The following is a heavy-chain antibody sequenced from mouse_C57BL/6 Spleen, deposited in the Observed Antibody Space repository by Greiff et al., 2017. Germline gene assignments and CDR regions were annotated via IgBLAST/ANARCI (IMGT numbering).Heavy chain of an antibody. CDR2: IYPGGGYT. CDR1: GYTFTNYW. D-gene: IGHD2-2*01. J-gene: IGHJ4*01. Sequence: QVQLQQSGAELVRPGTSVKMSCKASGYTFTNYWIGWAKQRPGHGLEWIGDIYPGGGYTNYNEKFKGKATLTADKSSSTAYMQFSSLTSEDSAIYYCARGEGYDGRAMGYWGQGNSVTVFS. V-gene: IGHV1-63*01. CDR3: ARGEGYDGRAMGY.